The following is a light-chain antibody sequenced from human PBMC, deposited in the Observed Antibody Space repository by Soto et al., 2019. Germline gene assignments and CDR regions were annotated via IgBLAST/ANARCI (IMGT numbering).Light chain of an antibody. J-gene: IGKJ4*01. CDR2: GTS. CDR1: QSVSNN. V-gene: IGKV3D-15*01. Sequence: EIVMTQSPATLLLPPGETATLSCRASQSVSNNLAWYQQKPGQPPRLLIFGTSNSATGIPDRISGSGSEAEYALTISTLQSEDCAVYYCQQYSVWPLTFGGGTKVDIK. CDR3: QQYSVWPLT.